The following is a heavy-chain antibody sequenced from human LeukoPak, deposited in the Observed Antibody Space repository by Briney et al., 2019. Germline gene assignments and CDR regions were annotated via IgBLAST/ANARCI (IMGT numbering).Heavy chain of an antibody. CDR2: ISSSSSYI. V-gene: IGHV3-21*01. Sequence: GGSLRLSCAASGFTFSSYSMTWVRQAPGKGLEWVSSISSSSSYIYYADSVKGRFTISRDNAKNSLYLQMNSLRAEDTAVYYCARDHVSPGSFDYWGQGTLVTVSS. CDR1: GFTFSSYS. D-gene: IGHD2-8*01. CDR3: ARDHVSPGSFDY. J-gene: IGHJ4*02.